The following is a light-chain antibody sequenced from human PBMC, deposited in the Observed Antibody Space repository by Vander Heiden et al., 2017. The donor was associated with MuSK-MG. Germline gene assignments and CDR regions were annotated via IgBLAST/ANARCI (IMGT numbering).Light chain of an antibody. CDR2: CKN. CDR3: KSRDSSGTQPI. CDR1: SLRSYY. V-gene: IGLV3-19*01. J-gene: IGLJ2*01. Sequence: SSELTQDPAVSVALGQTVRITCQGDSLRSYYASWYQQKPGQAPVLVIVCKNNRPSGIPDRLLCYSAGKNASSQTQGAQAEEEADEYWKSRDSSGTQPIVGGGTKLTVL.